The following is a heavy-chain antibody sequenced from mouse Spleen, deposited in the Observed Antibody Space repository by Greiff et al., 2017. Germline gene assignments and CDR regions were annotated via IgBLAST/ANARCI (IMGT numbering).Heavy chain of an antibody. CDR3: ARGEYGNYDFDY. J-gene: IGHJ2*01. Sequence: VQLQQSRPELVKPGASVKISCKASGYTFTDYYMNWVKQSHGKSLEWIGDINPNNGGTSYNQKFKGKATLTVDKSSSTAYMELRSLTSEDSAVYYCARGEYGNYDFDYWGQGTTLTVSS. V-gene: IGHV1-26*01. CDR2: INPNNGGT. CDR1: GYTFTDYY. D-gene: IGHD2-10*02.